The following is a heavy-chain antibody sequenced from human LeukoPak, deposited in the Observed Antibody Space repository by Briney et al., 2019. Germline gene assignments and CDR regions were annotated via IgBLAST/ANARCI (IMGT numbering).Heavy chain of an antibody. CDR2: IGGSGGRT. J-gene: IGHJ4*02. D-gene: IGHD3-22*01. CDR3: AKLYDSGGYWRSDNFDY. CDR1: GFRFSSYA. Sequence: GGSLRLPCAASGFRFSSYAMTWVRQAPGKGLEWVSGIGGSGGRTYHADFVKGRFTISRDASKNTLYLQMNSLRAEDTADYFCAKLYDSGGYWRSDNFDYWGQGTLVTVSS. V-gene: IGHV3-23*01.